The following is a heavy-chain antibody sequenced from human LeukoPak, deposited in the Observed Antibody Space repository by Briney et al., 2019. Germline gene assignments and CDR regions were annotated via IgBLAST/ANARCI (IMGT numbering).Heavy chain of an antibody. CDR1: GGSISSNGYF. Sequence: SETLSLTCTVSGGSISSNGYFWGWIRQPPGEGLEWLGSIYYRGSTYYSPSLKSRVTISVNTSKNQFSLRLSSVTAADTAVYYCARDGRPAAPGGFSFYYYMDVWGKGTTVTVSS. CDR2: IYYRGST. V-gene: IGHV4-39*07. J-gene: IGHJ6*03. D-gene: IGHD2-2*01. CDR3: ARDGRPAAPGGFSFYYYMDV.